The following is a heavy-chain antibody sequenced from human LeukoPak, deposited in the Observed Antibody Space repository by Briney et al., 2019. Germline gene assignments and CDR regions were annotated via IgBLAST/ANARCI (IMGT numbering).Heavy chain of an antibody. CDR3: ARHYSSSWLPFDY. V-gene: IGHV4-30-2*01. Sequence: KASETLSFTCAVSGGSISSGGYSWSWIRQPPGKGLEWIGYIYHDGSTYFNPSLKSRVTISVDRSKNQFSLKLSSVTAADTAMYYCARHYSSSWLPFDYWGQGTLVTVSS. CDR1: GGSISSGGYS. CDR2: IYHDGST. J-gene: IGHJ4*02. D-gene: IGHD6-13*01.